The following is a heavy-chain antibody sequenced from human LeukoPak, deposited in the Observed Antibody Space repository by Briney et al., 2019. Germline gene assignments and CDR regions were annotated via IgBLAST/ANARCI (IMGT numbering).Heavy chain of an antibody. J-gene: IGHJ4*02. Sequence: SETLSLTRAVYGGSFSAYYWSWIRQSPGKGLEWIGEINHSGSANYNPSLKSRVTISVDTSKNQFFLTLTSVTAADTAVYYCARYGDYLYYFDYWGQGTLVTVSS. CDR3: ARYGDYLYYFDY. CDR2: INHSGSA. D-gene: IGHD4-17*01. CDR1: GGSFSAYY. V-gene: IGHV4-34*01.